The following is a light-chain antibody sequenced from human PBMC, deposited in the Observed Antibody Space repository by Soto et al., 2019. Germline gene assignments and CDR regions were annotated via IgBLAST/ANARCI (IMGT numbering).Light chain of an antibody. V-gene: IGKV3-15*01. Sequence: EIVLTQSPGTLSLSPGERATLSCRARQSVSSSYLAWYQQRPGQAPRLLIYGASTRATGISARFSGSGSGTEFTLTISSLQSEDFAVYYCQQYHNWPITFGQGTRLEIK. CDR1: QSVSSSY. CDR3: QQYHNWPIT. CDR2: GAS. J-gene: IGKJ5*01.